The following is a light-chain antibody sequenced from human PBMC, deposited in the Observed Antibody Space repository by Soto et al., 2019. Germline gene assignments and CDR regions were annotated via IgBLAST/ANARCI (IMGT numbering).Light chain of an antibody. CDR1: QSISDW. CDR3: QQYNSYS. V-gene: IGKV1-5*01. J-gene: IGKJ1*01. CDR2: DIS. Sequence: DIQMTQSPSTLSASVGDRVTITCRASQSISDWLAWYQQKPGKAPKLLIYDISNLEIGVPSRFSDSGSGTEFTLTISGLQPDDFATYYCQQYNSYSFGQGTKVDI.